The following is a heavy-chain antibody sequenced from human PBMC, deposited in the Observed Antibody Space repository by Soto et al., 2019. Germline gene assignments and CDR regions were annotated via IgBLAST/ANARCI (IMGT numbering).Heavy chain of an antibody. CDR2: ISSFSNYM. D-gene: IGHD1-26*01. V-gene: IGHV3-21*01. CDR3: ARDHFYGWELLSSGAFDI. J-gene: IGHJ3*02. CDR1: GFTFNSYS. Sequence: GGSLRLSCAASGFTFNSYSMNWVRQAPGKGLEWVSSISSFSNYMYYTDSVKGRFTISRDNARNSLYLQMNSLRAEDTAVYYCARDHFYGWELLSSGAFDIWGQGTMVTVSS.